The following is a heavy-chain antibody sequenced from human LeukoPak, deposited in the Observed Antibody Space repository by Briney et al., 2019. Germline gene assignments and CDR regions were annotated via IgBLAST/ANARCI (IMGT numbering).Heavy chain of an antibody. V-gene: IGHV4-59*01. CDR3: ARAGSSNWNDVPAFDY. CDR1: GGSISSYY. D-gene: IGHD1-1*01. J-gene: IGHJ4*02. Sequence: MASGTLSLTCTVSGGSISSYYWSWIRPPPGKGLEWIGYIYYSGSTNYNPSLKSRVTISVDTSKNQFSLKLSSVTAADTAVYYCARAGSSNWNDVPAFDYWGQGTLVTVSS. CDR2: IYYSGST.